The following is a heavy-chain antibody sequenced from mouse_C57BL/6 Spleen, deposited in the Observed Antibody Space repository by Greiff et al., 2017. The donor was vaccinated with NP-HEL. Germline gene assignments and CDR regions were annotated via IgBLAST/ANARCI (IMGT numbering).Heavy chain of an antibody. CDR1: GYAFSSSW. Sequence: VQLQQSGPELVKPGASVKISCKASGYAFSSSWMNWVKQRPGKGLEWIGRIYPGDGDTNYNGKFKGKATLTADKSSSTAYMQLSSLTSEDSAVYFSARGYGSSGNWFAYWGQGTLVTVSA. CDR2: IYPGDGDT. D-gene: IGHD1-1*01. V-gene: IGHV1-82*01. CDR3: ARGYGSSGNWFAY. J-gene: IGHJ3*01.